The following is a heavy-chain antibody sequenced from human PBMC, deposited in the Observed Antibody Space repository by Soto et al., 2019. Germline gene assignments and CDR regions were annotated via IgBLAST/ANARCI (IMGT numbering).Heavy chain of an antibody. CDR2: ISASGATS. V-gene: IGHV3-23*01. Sequence: EVQLLESGGGVVQPGGSLRLSCVVSGFTFNSYVMSWVRQAPGKGLEWVSVISASGATSYYADSVKGRFTISRDNSGNTLYRQVDSLRGQDTAVYHCAKWGQGCITMVPYSYGIDVWGQGTTVTVSS. CDR3: AKWGQGCITMVPYSYGIDV. D-gene: IGHD3-10*01. CDR1: GFTFNSYV. J-gene: IGHJ6*02.